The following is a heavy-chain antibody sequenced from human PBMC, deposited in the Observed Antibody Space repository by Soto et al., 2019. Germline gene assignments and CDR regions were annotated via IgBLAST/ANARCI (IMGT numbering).Heavy chain of an antibody. Sequence: EVQLVESGGGLVQPGGSLRLSCAASGFTFSSYEMNWVRQAPGKGPEWVSYISNSGSNIKYADSVKGRFTISRANAKNSLYLQMNSLRVEDTAVYYCAREHRSSFSSTFDYWGQGTLVTVSS. J-gene: IGHJ4*02. D-gene: IGHD6-6*01. CDR2: ISNSGSNI. CDR1: GFTFSSYE. V-gene: IGHV3-48*03. CDR3: AREHRSSFSSTFDY.